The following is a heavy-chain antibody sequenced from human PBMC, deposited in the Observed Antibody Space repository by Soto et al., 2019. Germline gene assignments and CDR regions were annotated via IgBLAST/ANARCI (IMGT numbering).Heavy chain of an antibody. D-gene: IGHD2-8*01. V-gene: IGHV4-59*12. Sequence: SETLSLTCTVSGGSISSYYWSWIRQPPGKGLEWIGYNYYSGSTNYNPSLKSRVTISVDTSKNQFSLRLSSVTAADTAVYYCAREIMPLTNDWYFDLWGRGTLVTVSS. CDR1: GGSISSYY. CDR2: NYYSGST. J-gene: IGHJ2*01. CDR3: AREIMPLTNDWYFDL.